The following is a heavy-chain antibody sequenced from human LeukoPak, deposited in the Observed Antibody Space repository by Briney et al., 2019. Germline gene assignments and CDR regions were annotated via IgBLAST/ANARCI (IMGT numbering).Heavy chain of an antibody. D-gene: IGHD3-3*01. V-gene: IGHV1-46*01. CDR2: INPSGGST. J-gene: IGHJ4*02. CDR1: GYTFTSYY. Sequence: ASVKVSCKASGYTFTSYYMHWVRQAPGLGLEWMGIINPSGGSTSYAQKFQGRVTMTRDMSTSTVYMELSSLRSEDTAVYYCARDPRITIFGVVSEGPVQGFDYWGQGTLVTVSS. CDR3: ARDPRITIFGVVSEGPVQGFDY.